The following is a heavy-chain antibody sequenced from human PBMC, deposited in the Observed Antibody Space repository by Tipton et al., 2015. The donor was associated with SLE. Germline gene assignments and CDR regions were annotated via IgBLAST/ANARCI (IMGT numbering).Heavy chain of an antibody. J-gene: IGHJ4*02. CDR2: IYPSGTT. Sequence: TLSLTCTVSGGSISSYYWTWLRQPAGKRLEWIGHIYPSGTTNYNPSLKSRVTISLDTSKNQFSLKLRSATAADTARYYCARVVSGQLATFFDSWGQGTLVSVSS. D-gene: IGHD6-6*01. V-gene: IGHV4-4*07. CDR3: ARVVSGQLATFFDS. CDR1: GGSISSYY.